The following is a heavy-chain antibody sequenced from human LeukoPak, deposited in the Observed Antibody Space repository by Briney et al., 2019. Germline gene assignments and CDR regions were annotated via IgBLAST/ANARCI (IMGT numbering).Heavy chain of an antibody. Sequence: TGGSLRLSCAASGFIVSDKYMSWVRQAPGKGLEWISVIYSDGNTYYSDPVKGRFTISRDNSKNTLLLQMDSLRVEDTAVYYCTRGHYSNTLGGQGTLVTVSS. J-gene: IGHJ4*02. CDR1: GFIVSDKY. V-gene: IGHV3-66*01. CDR2: IYSDGNT. CDR3: TRGHYSNTL. D-gene: IGHD6-13*01.